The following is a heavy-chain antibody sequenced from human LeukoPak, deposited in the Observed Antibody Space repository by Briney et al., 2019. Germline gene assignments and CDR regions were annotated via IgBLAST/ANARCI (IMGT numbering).Heavy chain of an antibody. CDR1: GYSFIGYG. CDR2: ISGNTGNT. CDR3: ARDTSDSWYDIFGDY. J-gene: IGHJ4*02. V-gene: IGHV1-18*01. Sequence: GASVKVSCKAFGYSFIGYGISWVRQAPGQGLEWMGWISGNTGNTDYSEKFQGRVTMTKDTSTTTAYLELRGLRSDDTAMYYCARDTSDSWYDIFGDYWGQGTLVTVSS. D-gene: IGHD6-13*01.